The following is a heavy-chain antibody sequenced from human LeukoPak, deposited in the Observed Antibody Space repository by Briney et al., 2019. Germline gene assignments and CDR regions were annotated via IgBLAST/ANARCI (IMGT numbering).Heavy chain of an antibody. D-gene: IGHD3-16*02. CDR2: ISSSGSTI. V-gene: IGHV3-48*02. CDR1: GFTFSSYS. J-gene: IGHJ4*02. CDR3: ARDSDYVWGSYRYTAGVDY. Sequence: GGSLRLSCAASGFTFSSYSMNWVRQAPGKGLEWVSYISSSGSTIYYADSVKGRFTISRDNAKNSLYLQMNSLRDEDTAVYYCARDSDYVWGSYRYTAGVDYWGQGTLVTVSS.